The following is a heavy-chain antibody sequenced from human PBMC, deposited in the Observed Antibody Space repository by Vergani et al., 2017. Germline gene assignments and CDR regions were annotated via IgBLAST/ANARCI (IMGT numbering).Heavy chain of an antibody. CDR2: MYHSGST. J-gene: IGHJ5*02. CDR1: GGSMSGYY. V-gene: IGHV4-59*01. CDR3: GRVADFYGLGSRLLDL. Sequence: QVQLQESGPGLVKPSETLSLTCSVSGGSMSGYYWSWIRQPPGKELEGIGYMYHSGSTNYKPSLETRVTISGDTSKNQFSLKLNSVTAADTAVYYCGRVADFYGLGSRLLDLWGQGILVTVSS. D-gene: IGHD3-10*01.